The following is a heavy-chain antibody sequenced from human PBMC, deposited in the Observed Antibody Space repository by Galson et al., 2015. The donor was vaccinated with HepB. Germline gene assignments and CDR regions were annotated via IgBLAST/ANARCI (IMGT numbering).Heavy chain of an antibody. D-gene: IGHD2-2*01. V-gene: IGHV1-2*06. Sequence: SVKVSCKASGYTFTGYYMHWVRQAPGQGLEWMGRINPNSGGTNYAQKFQGRVTMTRDTSISTAYMELSRLRSDDTAVYYCARDPCSSTSCYVDWFDPWGQGTLVTVSS. CDR3: ARDPCSSTSCYVDWFDP. CDR2: INPNSGGT. CDR1: GYTFTGYY. J-gene: IGHJ5*02.